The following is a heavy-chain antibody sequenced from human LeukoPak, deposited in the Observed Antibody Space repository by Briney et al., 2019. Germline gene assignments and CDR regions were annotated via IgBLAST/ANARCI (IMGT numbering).Heavy chain of an antibody. CDR3: ARDLGGGLRWDY. Sequence: QSGGSLSLSCAASGFTVSSNYVRWVRRAPGGGLEWVSVIYSGGSTYYAGSVKGRFTIPRDNSKNTLHLQSSSLRAEDPAAYYCARDLGGGLRWDYWGQGTLVTVPS. CDR2: IYSGGST. CDR1: GFTVSSNY. D-gene: IGHD3-16*01. V-gene: IGHV3-53*01. J-gene: IGHJ4*02.